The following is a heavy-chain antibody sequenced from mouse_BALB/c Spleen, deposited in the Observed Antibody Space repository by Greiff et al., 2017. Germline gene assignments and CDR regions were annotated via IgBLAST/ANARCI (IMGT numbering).Heavy chain of an antibody. CDR3: ARDATVSYFDY. V-gene: IGHV5-6-3*01. CDR1: GFTFSSYG. J-gene: IGHJ2*01. Sequence: EVMLVESGGGLVQPGGSLKLSCAASGFTFSSYGMSWVRQTPDKRLELVATINSNGGSTYYPDSVKGRFTISRDNAKNTLYLQMSSLKSEDTAMYYCARDATVSYFDYWGQGTTLTVSS. D-gene: IGHD1-1*01. CDR2: INSNGGST.